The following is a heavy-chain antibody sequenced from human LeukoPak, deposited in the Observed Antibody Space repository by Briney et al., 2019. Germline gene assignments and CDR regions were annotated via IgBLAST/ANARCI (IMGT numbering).Heavy chain of an antibody. CDR2: ISGSGDST. CDR3: AKIWFGELSHFDY. V-gene: IGHV3-23*01. J-gene: IGHJ4*02. CDR1: GFTFSSYA. Sequence: GGSLRLSCAASGFTFSSYAMSWVRQAPGKGLEWVSTISGSGDSTYYADSVKGRFTISRDNSKNTLYLQISSLGAEDTAVYYCAKIWFGELSHFDYWGQGALVTVSS. D-gene: IGHD3-10*01.